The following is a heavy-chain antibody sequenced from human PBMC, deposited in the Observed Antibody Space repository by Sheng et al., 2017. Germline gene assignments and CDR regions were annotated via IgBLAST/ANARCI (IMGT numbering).Heavy chain of an antibody. J-gene: IGHJ3*02. D-gene: IGHD3-9*01. CDR1: GGSISSGSYY. CDR3: ARGDFDWDQAFDI. V-gene: IGHV4-61*02. Sequence: QVQLQESGPGLVKPSQTLSLTCTVSGGSISSGSYYWSWIRQPAGKGLEWIGRIYTSGSTNYNPSLKSRVTISVDTSKNQFSLKLSSVTAADTAVYYCARGDFDWDQAFDIWGQGTMVTVSS. CDR2: IYTSGST.